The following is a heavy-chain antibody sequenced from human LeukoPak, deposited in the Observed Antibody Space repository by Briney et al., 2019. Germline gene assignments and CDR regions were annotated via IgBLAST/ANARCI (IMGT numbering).Heavy chain of an antibody. CDR3: AKVTVGATMGAFDI. D-gene: IGHD1-26*01. J-gene: IGHJ3*02. CDR1: GFTFSDYY. V-gene: IGHV3-23*01. CDR2: ISGSGGSP. Sequence: PGGSLRLSCAASGFTFSDYYMSWIRQAPGKGLEWVSGISGSGGSPYYADSVKGRFTISRDNSKNTLYLQMNSLRAVDTAVYYCAKVTVGATMGAFDIWGQGTMVTVSS.